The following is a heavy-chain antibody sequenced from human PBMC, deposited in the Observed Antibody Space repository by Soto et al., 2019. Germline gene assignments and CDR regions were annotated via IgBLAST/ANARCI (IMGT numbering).Heavy chain of an antibody. D-gene: IGHD2-15*01. Sequence: GESLKISCKGSGYSFTSYWIGWVRQVPGKGLEWMGIIYPGDSDTRYSPSFQGQVTISADKSISTAYLQWSSLKASDTAMYYCARHGYCSGGSGYWGGENYYYGMDVWGQGTTVTVSS. V-gene: IGHV5-51*01. J-gene: IGHJ6*02. CDR2: IYPGDSDT. CDR1: GYSFTSYW. CDR3: ARHGYCSGGSGYWGGENYYYGMDV.